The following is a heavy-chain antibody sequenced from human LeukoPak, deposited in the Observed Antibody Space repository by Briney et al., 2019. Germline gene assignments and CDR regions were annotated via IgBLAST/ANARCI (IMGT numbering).Heavy chain of an antibody. V-gene: IGHV3-11*01. CDR3: ARAEVGTLLWFGELLTNEVPLTMDV. D-gene: IGHD3-10*01. J-gene: IGHJ6*03. CDR1: GFSFSDYY. Sequence: PGGSLRLSCAASGFSFSDYYMSWIRQAPGKGLEWVSYISFRVTTIYYADCVKGRFTISRDNAKNSLYLQMTSLRAEDTAVYYCARAEVGTLLWFGELLTNEVPLTMDVWGKGTTVTISS. CDR2: ISFRVTTI.